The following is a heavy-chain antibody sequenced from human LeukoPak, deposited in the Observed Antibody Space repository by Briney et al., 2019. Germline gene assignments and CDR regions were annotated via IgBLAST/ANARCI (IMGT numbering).Heavy chain of an antibody. J-gene: IGHJ6*02. V-gene: IGHV3-23*01. CDR1: GFTFFNYA. CDR2: ISGSGGNT. CDR3: AKDLSYCSGGTCYTSRYYGMDV. D-gene: IGHD2-15*01. Sequence: PGGSLRLSCAASGFTFFNYAMSWVRQSPGKGLEWVSIISGSGGNTIYADSVKGRFTISRDNSNNTLYLQMNSLRAEDTAVYYCAKDLSYCSGGTCYTSRYYGMDVWGQGTTVTVSS.